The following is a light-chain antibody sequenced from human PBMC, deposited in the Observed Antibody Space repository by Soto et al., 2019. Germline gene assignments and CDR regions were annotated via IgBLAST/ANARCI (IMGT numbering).Light chain of an antibody. V-gene: IGLV2-8*01. CDR3: SSYACSNKPYV. CDR2: EVS. CDR1: SSDVGGYNY. J-gene: IGLJ1*01. Sequence: QSALTQPPSASGSPGQSVTISCTGTSSDVGGYNYVSWYQQHPGKAPKLMIYEVSKRPSGVPDRFSGSKSGNTASLTVSGLQAEDEADYYGSSYACSNKPYVFGTGTKVTVL.